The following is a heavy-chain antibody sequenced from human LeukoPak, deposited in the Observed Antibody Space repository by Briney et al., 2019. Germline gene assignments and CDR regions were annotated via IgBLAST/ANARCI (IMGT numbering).Heavy chain of an antibody. V-gene: IGHV3-48*01. D-gene: IGHD4/OR15-4a*01. CDR3: ARTMYYYYYMDV. CDR1: GFTFSDYI. CDR2: ISSGSSTF. J-gene: IGHJ6*03. Sequence: PGGSLRLSCAASGFTFSDYIMTWVRQAPGKGLEYISYISSGSSTFYYADSVKGRFTISRDNAKNSLYLQLNSLRAEDTARYYCARTMYYYYYMDVWGKGTTVTISS.